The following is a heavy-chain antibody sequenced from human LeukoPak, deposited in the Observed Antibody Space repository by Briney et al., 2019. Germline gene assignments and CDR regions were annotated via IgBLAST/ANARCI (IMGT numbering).Heavy chain of an antibody. CDR2: INHSGST. V-gene: IGHV4-34*01. CDR3: AGKRGREAVAGRFYYYYYGMDV. CDR1: GGSFSGYS. D-gene: IGHD6-19*01. J-gene: IGHJ6*02. Sequence: SETLSLTCAVYGGSFSGYSWSWIRQPPGKGLEWIGEINHSGSTNYNPSLKSRVTISVDTSKNQFSLKLSSVTAADTAVYYCAGKRGREAVAGRFYYYYYGMDVWGQGTTVTVSS.